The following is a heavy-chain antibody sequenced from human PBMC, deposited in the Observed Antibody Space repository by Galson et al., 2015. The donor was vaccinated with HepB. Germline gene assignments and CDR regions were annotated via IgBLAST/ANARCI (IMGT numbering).Heavy chain of an antibody. D-gene: IGHD1-26*01. J-gene: IGHJ6*03. V-gene: IGHV3-21*01. CDR2: ISASTSYI. Sequence: SLRLSCAASGFSFTAYTMNWVRQAPGKGLEWVSSISASTSYIYYADSVNGRFTISRDNAKKSLYLQMTSLRAEDTAVYYCTRVGGPYYYMDVCGKGTTFTVSS. CDR1: GFSFTAYT. CDR3: TRVGGPYYYMDV.